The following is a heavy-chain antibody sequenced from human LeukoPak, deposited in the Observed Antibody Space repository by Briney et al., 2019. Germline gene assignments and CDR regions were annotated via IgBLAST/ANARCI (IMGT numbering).Heavy chain of an antibody. CDR1: GFTFSSFA. D-gene: IGHD2-15*01. J-gene: IGHJ4*02. Sequence: GGSLRLSCAASGFTFSSFAMRCVRQSPGEGLEWVSAISGSGGSTYYADSVKGRFTISRDNSKNTLYLQMNSLRAEDTAVYYCARRATRSQHCSGGSCYSQDFGYWGQGTLVTVSS. V-gene: IGHV3-23*01. CDR2: ISGSGGST. CDR3: ARRATRSQHCSGGSCYSQDFGY.